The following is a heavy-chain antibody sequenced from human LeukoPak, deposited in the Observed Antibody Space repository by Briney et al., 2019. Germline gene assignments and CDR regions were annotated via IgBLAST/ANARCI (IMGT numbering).Heavy chain of an antibody. CDR3: AKDQRGYGRIIDY. J-gene: IGHJ4*02. CDR2: VSGSGSST. D-gene: IGHD3-10*01. V-gene: IGHV3-23*01. CDR1: GFTFSSYA. Sequence: GGSLTLSCAASGFTFSSYAMSWLRQAPGKGLEWVSSVSGSGSSTYYADSVKGRFTISRDNSKNTLYLQMNSLRAEDTAVYYCAKDQRGYGRIIDYWGQGTLVTISS.